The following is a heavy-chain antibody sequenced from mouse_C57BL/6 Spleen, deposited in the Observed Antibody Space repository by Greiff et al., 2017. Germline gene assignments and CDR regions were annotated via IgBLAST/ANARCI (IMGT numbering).Heavy chain of an antibody. D-gene: IGHD3-3*01. CDR3: ARGAGYYVDY. Sequence: QVQLQQPGAELVRPGSSVKLSCKASGYTFTSYWMHWVKQRPIQGLEWIGNIDPSDSETHYNQKFKDKATLTVDKSSSTAYMQLSSLTSEDSAVYYCARGAGYYVDYWGQGTTLTVSS. CDR2: IDPSDSET. CDR1: GYTFTSYW. V-gene: IGHV1-52*01. J-gene: IGHJ2*01.